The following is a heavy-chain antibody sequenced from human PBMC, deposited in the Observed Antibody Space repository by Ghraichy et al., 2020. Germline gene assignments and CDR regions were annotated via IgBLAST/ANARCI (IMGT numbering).Heavy chain of an antibody. D-gene: IGHD6-19*01. CDR3: ARVAGYSSGWYPADY. CDR2: INHSGST. J-gene: IGHJ4*02. Sequence: SETLSLTCAVYGGSFSGYYWSWIRQPPGKGLEWIGEINHSGSTNYNPSLKSRVTISVDTSKNQFSLKLSSVTAADTAVYYCARVAGYSSGWYPADYWGQGTLVTVSS. CDR1: GGSFSGYY. V-gene: IGHV4-34*01.